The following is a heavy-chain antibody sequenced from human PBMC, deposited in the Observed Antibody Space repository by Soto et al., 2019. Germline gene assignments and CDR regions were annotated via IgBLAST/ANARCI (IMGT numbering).Heavy chain of an antibody. D-gene: IGHD1-20*01. Sequence: QVQLVQSGAEVKKPGASVKVYCTASGYTFIDYYMHWVRQAPGQGLEGMVWINPSSGGTHYAQMLRVLVAMASDTSISMIYLLVWGISYVVTAMLYFARDRGYNCPTSFFHALSGLDVWGQGARVSVSP. J-gene: IGHJ6*01. CDR2: INPSSGGT. V-gene: IGHV1-2*02. CDR1: GYTFIDYY. CDR3: ARDRGYNCPTSFFHALSGLDV.